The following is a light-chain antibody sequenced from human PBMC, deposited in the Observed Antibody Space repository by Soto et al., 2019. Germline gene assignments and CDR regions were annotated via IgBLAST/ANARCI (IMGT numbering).Light chain of an antibody. J-gene: IGLJ2*01. CDR1: SSDVGSYNL. V-gene: IGLV2-23*01. Sequence: QSALTQRASVSGSPGQSITISCTGTSSDVGSYNLVSWYQQHPGKAPKLMIYEGSKRPSGVSNRFSGSKSGNTASLTISGLQAEDEADYYCCSYAGSSSHVVFGEGTKLTVL. CDR2: EGS. CDR3: CSYAGSSSHVV.